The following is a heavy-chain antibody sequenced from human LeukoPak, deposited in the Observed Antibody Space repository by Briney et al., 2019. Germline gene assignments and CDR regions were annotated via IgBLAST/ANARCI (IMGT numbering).Heavy chain of an antibody. Sequence: GGSLRLSCAASGFTFSDYYMSWIRQAPGKGLEWISYISSSGSTIYYADSVKGRFTISRDNAKNSLYLQMNSLRAEDTAVYYCATGGLRYFDWLPYFDYWGQGTLVTVSS. CDR2: ISSSGSTI. V-gene: IGHV3-11*01. CDR3: ATGGLRYFDWLPYFDY. J-gene: IGHJ4*02. CDR1: GFTFSDYY. D-gene: IGHD3-9*01.